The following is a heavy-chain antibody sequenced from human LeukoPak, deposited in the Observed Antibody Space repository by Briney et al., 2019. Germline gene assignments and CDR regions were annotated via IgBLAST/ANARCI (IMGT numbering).Heavy chain of an antibody. Sequence: ETLSLTCTVSGGSISSYYWSWIRQPPGKGLEWIGYIYYRGSTSYNPSLKSRVTILVDTSKNQFSLKLSSVTAADTAVYYCARQSYGDYFDYGGQGTLVTVSS. CDR1: GGSISSYY. CDR3: ARQSYGDYFDY. CDR2: IYYRGST. J-gene: IGHJ4*02. V-gene: IGHV4-59*08. D-gene: IGHD4-17*01.